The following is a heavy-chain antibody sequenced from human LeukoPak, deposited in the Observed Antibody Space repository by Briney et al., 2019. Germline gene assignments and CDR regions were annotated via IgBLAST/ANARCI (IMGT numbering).Heavy chain of an antibody. CDR3: AKAKEYPSHFQH. CDR2: ISGSGGST. D-gene: IGHD2-2*01. Sequence: GGSLRLSCAASGFTFSSYAMSWVRQAPGKGLEWVSAISGSGGSTYYADSVKGRFTISRDNSKKTLYLQMNSLRAQDTAVYSSAKAKEYPSHFQHWGQGTLVTVSS. V-gene: IGHV3-23*01. CDR1: GFTFSSYA. J-gene: IGHJ1*01.